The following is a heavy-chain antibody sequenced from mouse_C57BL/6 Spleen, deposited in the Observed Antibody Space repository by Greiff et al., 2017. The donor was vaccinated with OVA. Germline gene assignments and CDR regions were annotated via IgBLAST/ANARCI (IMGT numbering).Heavy chain of an antibody. CDR1: GYTFTSYW. J-gene: IGHJ2*01. V-gene: IGHV1-72*01. Sequence: QVQLQQPGAEPVKPGASVKLSCKASGYTFTSYWMHWVKQRPGRGLEWIGRIDPNSGGTKYNEKFKSKATLTVDKPSSTAYMQLSSLTSEDSAVYYCARLEGYYYGSSYWGQGTTLTVSS. CDR3: ARLEGYYYGSSY. CDR2: IDPNSGGT. D-gene: IGHD1-1*01.